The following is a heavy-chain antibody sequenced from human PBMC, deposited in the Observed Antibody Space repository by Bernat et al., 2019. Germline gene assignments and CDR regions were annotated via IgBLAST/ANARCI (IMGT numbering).Heavy chain of an antibody. Sequence: QVQLQQWGAGLLKPSETLSLTCAVYGGSFSSYYWSWIRQPPGKGLEWIGYIYYSGSTNYNPSLKSRVTISVDTSKNQFSLKLSSVTAADTAVYYCARDLRQAGTDAFDIWGQGTMVTVSS. CDR1: GGSFSSYY. D-gene: IGHD6-19*01. J-gene: IGHJ3*02. V-gene: IGHV4-34*11. CDR2: IYYSGST. CDR3: ARDLRQAGTDAFDI.